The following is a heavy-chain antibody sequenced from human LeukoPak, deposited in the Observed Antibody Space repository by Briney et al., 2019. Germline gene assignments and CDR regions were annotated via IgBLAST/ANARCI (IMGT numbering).Heavy chain of an antibody. V-gene: IGHV3-74*01. J-gene: IGHJ4*02. Sequence: GGSLRLSCTASGFTFSRYLMHWVRQAPGKGLVGVSRINGDGTITTYADSVKGRFTVSRDNAKNTLYLQMNSLRAEDTAVYYCASETYYYGSGSYYRGQFWGQGTLVAVSS. D-gene: IGHD3-10*01. CDR3: ASETYYYGSGSYYRGQF. CDR2: INGDGTIT. CDR1: GFTFSRYL.